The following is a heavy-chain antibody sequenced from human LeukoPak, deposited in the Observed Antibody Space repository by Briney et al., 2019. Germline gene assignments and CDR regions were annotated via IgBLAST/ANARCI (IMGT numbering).Heavy chain of an antibody. CDR1: GFTFSSYA. D-gene: IGHD4-17*01. CDR2: ISSNGGST. J-gene: IGHJ1*01. V-gene: IGHV3-64*01. CDR3: ARSTKVTAPFQH. Sequence: GGSLRLSCAASGFTFSSYAMHWVRQAPGKGLEYVSAISSNGGSTYYANSVEGRFTISRDNSKNTLYLQMGSLRAEDMAVYYCARSTKVTAPFQHWGQGTLVTVSS.